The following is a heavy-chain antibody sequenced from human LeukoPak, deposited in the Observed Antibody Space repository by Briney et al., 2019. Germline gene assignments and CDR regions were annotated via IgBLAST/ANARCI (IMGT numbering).Heavy chain of an antibody. D-gene: IGHD1-26*01. J-gene: IGHJ4*02. CDR1: GFIFSTYW. CDR3: ARKVGAHDY. V-gene: IGHV3-7*01. CDR2: IKQDGSDK. Sequence: GGSLRLSCAASGFIFSTYWMSWVRQAPGKGLEWVANIKQDGSDKYYVDSVKGRFTISRDNAKNSLYLQMNSLRTEDTAVYYCARKVGAHDYWGQGTLVTVSS.